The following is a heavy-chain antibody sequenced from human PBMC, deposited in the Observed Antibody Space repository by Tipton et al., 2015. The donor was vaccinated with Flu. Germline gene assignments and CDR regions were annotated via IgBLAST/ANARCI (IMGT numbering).Heavy chain of an antibody. CDR1: GYSISSGFY. V-gene: IGHV4-38-2*02. CDR2: IYHSGST. J-gene: IGHJ4*02. CDR3: ARGDGYNFDY. D-gene: IGHD5-24*01. Sequence: TPSLTCTVSGYSISSGFYWGWIRQSPGKGLEWIGNIYHSGSTFYNPSLKSRVTISVDTSKNQFSLKLSSVTAADTAVYYCARGDGYNFDYWGQGTLVTVSS.